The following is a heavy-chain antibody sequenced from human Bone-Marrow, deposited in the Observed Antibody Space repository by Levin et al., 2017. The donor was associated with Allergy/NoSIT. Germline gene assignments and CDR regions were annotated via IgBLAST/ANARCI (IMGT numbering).Heavy chain of an antibody. CDR1: GFTFTNAY. D-gene: IGHD5-12*01. CDR3: AIDRRGYDFSH. V-gene: IGHV3-15*01. Sequence: GGSLRLSCAASGFTFTNAYMTWVRQAPGKGLEWVGRIKSNTDGGTTDYAAPVKGRFTISRDDSKTTVYLQMNSLKTEDTAVYYCAIDRRGYDFSHWGQGTLVTVSS. CDR2: IKSNTDGGTT. J-gene: IGHJ4*02.